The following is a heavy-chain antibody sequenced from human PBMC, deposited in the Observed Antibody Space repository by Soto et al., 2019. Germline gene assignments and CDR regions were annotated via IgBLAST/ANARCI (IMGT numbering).Heavy chain of an antibody. CDR2: IYYSGST. Sequence: PSETLSLTCTVSGGSISSGGYYWSWIRQHPGKGLEWIGYIYYSGSTYYNPSLKSRVTISVDTSKNQFSLKLSSVTAADTAVYYCARNHRAYLTGVNWFDPWGQGTLVTVSS. CDR3: ARNHRAYLTGVNWFDP. D-gene: IGHD6-13*01. V-gene: IGHV4-31*03. CDR1: GGSISSGGYY. J-gene: IGHJ5*02.